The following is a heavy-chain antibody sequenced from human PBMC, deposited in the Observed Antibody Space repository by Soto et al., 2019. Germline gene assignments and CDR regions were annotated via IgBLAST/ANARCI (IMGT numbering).Heavy chain of an antibody. D-gene: IGHD6-6*01. CDR1: GGSISSGDYY. J-gene: IGHJ5*02. V-gene: IGHV4-30-4*01. Sequence: QVQLQESGPGLVKPSQTLSLTCTVSGGSISSGDYYWSWIRQPPGKGLEWIGYIYHSGSTYYNPSLKSRVTISVATSKNPFSLKLSSVTAAATAVYYCARERPDGARLDPWGQGTLVTVSS. CDR3: ARERPDGARLDP. CDR2: IYHSGST.